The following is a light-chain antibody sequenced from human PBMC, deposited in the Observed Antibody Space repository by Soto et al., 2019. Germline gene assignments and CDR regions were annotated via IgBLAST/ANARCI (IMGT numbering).Light chain of an antibody. Sequence: EIVLAQAPGSLWLSPTEGATLSCSASQSVSSSYLAWYQQKPGQAPRLLIYGASSRTTGIPDRFSGSGSGTDFTLTITGLEPEDFAVYYCQQYGSSPSWTFGQGTKVDTK. CDR2: GAS. CDR3: QQYGSSPSWT. J-gene: IGKJ1*01. V-gene: IGKV3-20*01. CDR1: QSVSSSY.